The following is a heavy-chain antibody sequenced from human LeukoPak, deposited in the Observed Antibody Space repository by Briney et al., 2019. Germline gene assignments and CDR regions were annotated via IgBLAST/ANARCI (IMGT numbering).Heavy chain of an antibody. Sequence: GASVKVSCKASGYTFTGYYMHWVRQAPGQGLEWMGWINPNSGGTNCAQKFQGRVTMTRDTSISTAYMELSRLGSDDTAVYYCASDPYYYDSSGYRYWGQGTLVTVSS. J-gene: IGHJ4*02. CDR2: INPNSGGT. CDR3: ASDPYYYDSSGYRY. CDR1: GYTFTGYY. D-gene: IGHD3-22*01. V-gene: IGHV1-2*02.